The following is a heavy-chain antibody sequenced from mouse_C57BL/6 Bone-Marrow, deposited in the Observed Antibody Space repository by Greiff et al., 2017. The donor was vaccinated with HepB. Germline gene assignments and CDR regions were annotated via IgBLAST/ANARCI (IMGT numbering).Heavy chain of an antibody. CDR3: ARPLYYAMDY. CDR1: GYTFTDYY. J-gene: IGHJ4*01. D-gene: IGHD6-1*01. Sequence: QVQLQQSGAELVRPGASVKLSCKASGYTFTDYYINWVKQRPGQGLEWIARIYPGSGNTYYNEKFKGKATLTAEKSSSTAYMQLSSLTSEDSAVYICARPLYYAMDYWGQGTSVTVSS. V-gene: IGHV1-76*01. CDR2: IYPGSGNT.